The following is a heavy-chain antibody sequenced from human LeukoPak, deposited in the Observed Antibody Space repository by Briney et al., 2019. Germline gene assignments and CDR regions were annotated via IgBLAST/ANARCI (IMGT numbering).Heavy chain of an antibody. Sequence: AGTLSLSCAASGFTCSSYWRHWLRPAPGKGPVGISRIIGDGTNTKYADSVRGRITISRDNAQTTLDLQMHSLRGEDVAECYCARELYYYYMGVWGKGTTVTVSS. V-gene: IGHV3-74*01. CDR1: GFTCSSYW. CDR3: ARELYYYYMGV. CDR2: IIGDGTNT. J-gene: IGHJ6*03.